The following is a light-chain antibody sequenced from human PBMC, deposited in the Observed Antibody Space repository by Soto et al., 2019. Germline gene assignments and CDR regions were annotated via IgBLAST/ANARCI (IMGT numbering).Light chain of an antibody. J-gene: IGKJ4*01. CDR3: QQLNSYPLT. V-gene: IGKV1-9*01. CDR2: AAS. Sequence: DIQLTQSPSFLSASVGDRVTITCRASQGISSYLAWYQQKPGKAPKLLIYAASSLQSEVPSRFSGSGSGTEFTLTISSLQPEDFATYCCQQLNSYPLTFGGGTKVEIK. CDR1: QGISSY.